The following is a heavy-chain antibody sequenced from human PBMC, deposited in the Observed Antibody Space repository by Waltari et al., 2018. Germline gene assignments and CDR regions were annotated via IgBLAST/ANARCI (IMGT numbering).Heavy chain of an antibody. CDR3: ARDRCNSTSCLSRGAFDI. Sequence: QVQLQESGPGLVKPSETLSLTCPVSGGSISSYYWRWVRPPAGKGLEWIGRIYASGSTNYNPSLRSRVTMSVDTSKNHFSLRLTSVTAADTAVYYCARDRCNSTSCLSRGAFDIWGQGTMVTVSS. CDR1: GGSISSYY. CDR2: IYASGST. D-gene: IGHD2-2*01. V-gene: IGHV4-4*07. J-gene: IGHJ3*02.